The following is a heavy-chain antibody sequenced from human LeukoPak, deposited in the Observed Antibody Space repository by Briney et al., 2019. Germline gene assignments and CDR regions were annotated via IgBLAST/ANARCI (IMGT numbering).Heavy chain of an antibody. J-gene: IGHJ4*02. Sequence: QPGGSLRLSCAASGFTFSSYAMSWVRQAPGKGLEWVSAISGSGGSTYYADSVKGRFTISRDNSKNTLYLQMNSLRAEDTAVYYCAKFGVVGATTPPKFDYWGLGTLVTVSS. CDR3: AKFGVVGATTPPKFDY. D-gene: IGHD1-26*01. V-gene: IGHV3-23*01. CDR1: GFTFSSYA. CDR2: ISGSGGST.